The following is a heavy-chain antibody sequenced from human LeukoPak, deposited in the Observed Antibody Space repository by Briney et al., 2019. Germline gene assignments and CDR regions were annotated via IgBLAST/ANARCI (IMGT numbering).Heavy chain of an antibody. CDR1: GFTFSSYS. CDR2: ITGSGYT. D-gene: IGHD4-17*01. Sequence: PGGSLRLSCAASGFTFSSYSMNWVRQAPGKGLEWVSSITGSGYTYYADSVKGRFTVSRDNSKNTLFLQMNDLRAEDTGLYYCSSDPNGDYVGAFDMWGPGTMVTVAS. V-gene: IGHV3-21*04. J-gene: IGHJ3*02. CDR3: SSDPNGDYVGAFDM.